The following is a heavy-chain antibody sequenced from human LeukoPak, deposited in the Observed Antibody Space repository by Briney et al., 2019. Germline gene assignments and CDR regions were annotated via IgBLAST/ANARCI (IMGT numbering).Heavy chain of an antibody. J-gene: IGHJ4*02. CDR3: ARQGGSYGDYFDY. CDR1: GGSISSSSYY. CDR2: IYYSGST. V-gene: IGHV4-39*01. D-gene: IGHD1-26*01. Sequence: PSETLSLTCTVSGGSISSSSYYWGWIRQPPGQGLEWIGSIYYSGSTYYNPSLKSRVTISVDTSKNQFSLKLSSVTAADTAVYYCARQGGSYGDYFDYWGQGTLVTASS.